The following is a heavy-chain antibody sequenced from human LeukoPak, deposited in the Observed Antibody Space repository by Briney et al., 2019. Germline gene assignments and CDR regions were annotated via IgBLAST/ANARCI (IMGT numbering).Heavy chain of an antibody. CDR3: AREGVEIVVVTTYYFDY. V-gene: IGHV3-30-3*01. CDR1: GFTFSSYA. J-gene: IGHJ4*02. CDR2: ISYDGSNK. D-gene: IGHD3-22*01. Sequence: PGGSLRLSCAASGFTFSSYAMYWVRQAPGKGLEWVAVISYDGSNKYYADSVKGRFTISRDNSKNTLYLQMNSLRAEDTAVYYCAREGVEIVVVTTYYFDYWGQGTLGTVSS.